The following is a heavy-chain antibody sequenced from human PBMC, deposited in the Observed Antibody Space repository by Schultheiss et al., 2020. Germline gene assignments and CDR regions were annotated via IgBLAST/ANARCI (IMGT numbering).Heavy chain of an antibody. D-gene: IGHD3-10*02. CDR3: ARHVRGVNLDSPFDY. V-gene: IGHV6-1*01. J-gene: IGHJ4*02. Sequence: SETLSITCAISGDSVSSNIAAWNWIRQSPSRGLEWLGRTYYRSKWYNDYAVSVKSRITINPDTSKNQFSLKLSSVTAADTAVYYCARHVRGVNLDSPFDYWGQGTLVTVSS. CDR1: GDSVSSNIAA. CDR2: TYYRSKWYN.